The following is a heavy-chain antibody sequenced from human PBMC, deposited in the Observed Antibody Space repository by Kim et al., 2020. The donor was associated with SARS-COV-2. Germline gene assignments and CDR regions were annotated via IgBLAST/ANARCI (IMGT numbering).Heavy chain of an antibody. CDR3: ARVLPATTVTTGWFDP. J-gene: IGHJ5*02. D-gene: IGHD4-17*01. Sequence: SLKSRVTRSVDTSKNQFSLKLSSVTAADTAVYYCARVLPATTVTTGWFDPWGQGTLVTVSS. V-gene: IGHV4-34*01.